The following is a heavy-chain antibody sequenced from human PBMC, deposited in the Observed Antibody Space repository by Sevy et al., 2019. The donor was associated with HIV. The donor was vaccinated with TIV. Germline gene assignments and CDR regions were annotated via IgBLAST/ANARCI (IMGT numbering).Heavy chain of an antibody. CDR3: AKGLGRVHGALLSDDF. J-gene: IGHJ3*01. V-gene: IGHV3-30*02. Sequence: GGSLRLSCAASGFTFSSYGMHWVRQAPGKGLEWVAFIRYDGSTKYYAESVKGRFIISRDNSKDTLYLQMNSLRGDDTALYDCAKGLGRVHGALLSDDFWGQGTMVTVSS. CDR1: GFTFSSYG. CDR2: IRYDGSTK. D-gene: IGHD3-9*01.